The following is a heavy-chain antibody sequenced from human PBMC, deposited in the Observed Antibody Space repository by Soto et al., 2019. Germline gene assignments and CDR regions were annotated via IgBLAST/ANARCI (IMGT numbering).Heavy chain of an antibody. CDR3: ARRYGGAFDI. CDR2: IYYSGST. Sequence: SETLSLTCTVSGGSLSSYYLSWIRQPPGKGLEWIGYIYYSGSTNYNPSLKSRVTISVDTSKNQFSLKLSSVTAADTAVYYCARRYGGAFDIWGQGTMVTVSS. D-gene: IGHD3-10*01. J-gene: IGHJ3*02. V-gene: IGHV4-59*08. CDR1: GGSLSSYY.